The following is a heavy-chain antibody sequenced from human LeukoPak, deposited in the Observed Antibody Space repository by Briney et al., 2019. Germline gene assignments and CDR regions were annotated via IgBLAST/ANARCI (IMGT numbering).Heavy chain of an antibody. CDR3: ARDRYSYRAYDY. V-gene: IGHV1-46*01. J-gene: IGHJ4*02. D-gene: IGHD5-18*01. CDR1: GYTFTSYY. CDR2: INPSGGST. Sequence: ASVKVSCKASGYTFTSYYTHWVRQAPGQGLEWMGIINPSGGSTSYAQKFQGRVTMTRDTSTSTVYMELSSLRSEDTAVYYCARDRYSYRAYDYWGQGTLVTVSS.